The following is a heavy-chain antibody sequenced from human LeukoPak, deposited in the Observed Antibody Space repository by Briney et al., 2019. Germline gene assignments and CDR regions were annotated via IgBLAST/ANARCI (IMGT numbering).Heavy chain of an antibody. CDR2: ISSSSSYI. CDR1: GFTFSSYS. Sequence: GGSLRLSCAASGFTFSSYSMNWVRQAPGKGLEWVSSISSSSSYIYYADSVKGRFTISRDNAKNSLYLQMNSLRAEDTAVYYCARDSARYGDYDYWGQGTLVTVSS. J-gene: IGHJ4*02. D-gene: IGHD4-17*01. V-gene: IGHV3-21*01. CDR3: ARDSARYGDYDY.